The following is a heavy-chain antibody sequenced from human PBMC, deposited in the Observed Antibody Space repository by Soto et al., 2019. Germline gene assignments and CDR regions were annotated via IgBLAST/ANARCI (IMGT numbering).Heavy chain of an antibody. CDR2: IDPSDSYT. V-gene: IGHV5-10-1*01. J-gene: IGHJ4*02. D-gene: IGHD6-13*01. CDR1: GYSFPRYW. Sequence: EVQLVQSGAEVKKPGEPLRISCKGSGYSFPRYWISWVLQMPGKGLEWMGRIDPSDSYTSYSPSFQGHVTISVDKSISTAYLQLSSLKASDTAMFYCGKHAPSSWIVDSWVQGSLVAVYS. CDR3: GKHAPSSWIVDS.